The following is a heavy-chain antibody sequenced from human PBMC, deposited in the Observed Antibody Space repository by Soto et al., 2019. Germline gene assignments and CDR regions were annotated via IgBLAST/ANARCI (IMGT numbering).Heavy chain of an antibody. CDR3: ARRLYGDYDY. Sequence: XSVKVSCKASGYTFTTSGITWVRQAPGQGLEWMGWISTYNGNTNYAQKLQDRVTLTTDTSTSTAYMELRSLRSDDTAVYYCARRLYGDYDYWGQGTLVTVSS. V-gene: IGHV1-18*01. CDR1: GYTFTTSG. J-gene: IGHJ4*02. CDR2: ISTYNGNT. D-gene: IGHD4-17*01.